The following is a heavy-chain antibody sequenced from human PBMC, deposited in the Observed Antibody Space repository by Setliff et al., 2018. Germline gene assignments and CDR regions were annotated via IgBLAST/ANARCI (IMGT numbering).Heavy chain of an antibody. J-gene: IGHJ4*02. CDR1: GFSLSNARMG. D-gene: IGHD3-22*01. Sequence: SGPTLVNPTETLTLTCTVSGFSLSNARMGVSWIRQPPGKTLEWLAHIFSNDEKSYSTSLESRLTISKDTSKSQVVLTMTNMDPADTATYYCARYYYDSSAYYPVLYWGQGMLVTVS. CDR3: ARYYYDSSAYYPVLY. V-gene: IGHV2-26*01. CDR2: IFSNDEK.